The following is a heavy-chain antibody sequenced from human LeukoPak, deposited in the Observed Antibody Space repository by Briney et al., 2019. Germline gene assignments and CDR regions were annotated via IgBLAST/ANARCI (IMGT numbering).Heavy chain of an antibody. CDR2: IYFDGNRK. D-gene: IGHD6-19*01. J-gene: IGHJ3*02. CDR1: GFSFSSYG. Sequence: TGGSLRLSCAASGFSFSSYGMHWVRQAPGKGLEWVAVIYFDGNRKYYVDSVEGRFTISRDNSKNTLSLQMNSLRAEDTGIYFCAKGSLTAVDGGFPALSYDMWGQGTMVTVSS. CDR3: AKGSLTAVDGGFPALSYDM. V-gene: IGHV3-30*18.